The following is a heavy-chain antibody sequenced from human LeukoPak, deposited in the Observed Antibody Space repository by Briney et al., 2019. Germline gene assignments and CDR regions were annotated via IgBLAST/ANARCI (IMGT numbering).Heavy chain of an antibody. CDR2: INHSGST. CDR3: ARIGHQPWDY. CDR1: GGSFSGYY. V-gene: IGHV4-34*01. J-gene: IGHJ4*02. D-gene: IGHD2-2*01. Sequence: SETLSLTCAVYGGSFSGYYWSWIRQPPGKGLEWIGEINHSGSTNYNPSLKSRVTISVDTSKNQFSLKLSSVTAADTAVYYCARIGHQPWDYWGQGTLVTVSS.